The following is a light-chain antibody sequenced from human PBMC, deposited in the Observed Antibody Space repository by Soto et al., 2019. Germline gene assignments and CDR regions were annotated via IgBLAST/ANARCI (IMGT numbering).Light chain of an antibody. Sequence: DIQMTQSPSSLSASVGDRVTITCRTSQDITNKIGWYQQKPGKAPQLLIYAASSLQRGVPSRFSGGGSGTEFTLTISSLQLEDSAIYYCLQVAGYPFTFGPGTRVDLK. CDR2: AAS. CDR1: QDITNK. V-gene: IGKV1-17*01. J-gene: IGKJ3*01. CDR3: LQVAGYPFT.